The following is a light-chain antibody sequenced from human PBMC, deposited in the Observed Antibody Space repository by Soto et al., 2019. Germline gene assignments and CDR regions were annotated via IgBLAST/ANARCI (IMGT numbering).Light chain of an antibody. CDR1: QSVSSSD. V-gene: IGKV3-20*01. Sequence: EIVLTQSPGTLSLSPGDRATLSCRASQSVSSSDLAWYQQKPGQAPRLLIYGASTSATGIPDRFSGSGSGTDVTLTISRLEPEDFAVYYCQQYGGSPLYTFGQGTKVEIK. CDR3: QQYGGSPLYT. CDR2: GAS. J-gene: IGKJ2*01.